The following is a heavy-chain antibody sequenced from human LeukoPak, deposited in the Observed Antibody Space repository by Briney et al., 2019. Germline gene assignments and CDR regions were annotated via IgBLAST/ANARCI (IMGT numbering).Heavy chain of an antibody. V-gene: IGHV3-74*01. D-gene: IGHD5-24*01. J-gene: IGHJ2*01. Sequence: GGSLRLSCAASGFTFSTHWMHWARQAPGKGLEWVSRMNSDGSSSSYADSVKGRFTISRDNAKSTLYLQMNSLRAEDTAGYYCARGGDGSNIYWYFDLWGRGTLVTVSS. CDR3: ARGGDGSNIYWYFDL. CDR2: MNSDGSSS. CDR1: GFTFSTHW.